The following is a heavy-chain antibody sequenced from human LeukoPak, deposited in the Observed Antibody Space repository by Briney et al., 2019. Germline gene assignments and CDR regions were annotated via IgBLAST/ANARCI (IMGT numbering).Heavy chain of an antibody. Sequence: GGSLRLSCAASGITFDDYAMHWVRQAPGKGLEWVSLISWDGGYTYYADSVKGRFTISRDNSENSLFLQMNSLRAEDTALYYCARDHDPHYYESSGCIDYWGQGTLVTVSS. D-gene: IGHD3-22*01. CDR3: ARDHDPHYYESSGCIDY. J-gene: IGHJ4*02. CDR2: ISWDGGYT. V-gene: IGHV3-43D*03. CDR1: GITFDDYA.